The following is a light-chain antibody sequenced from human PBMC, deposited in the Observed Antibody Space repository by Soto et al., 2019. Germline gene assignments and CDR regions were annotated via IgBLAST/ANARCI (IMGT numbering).Light chain of an antibody. CDR1: SSDVGSYNL. Sequence: QLVLTQPASVSGSPGQSITISCTGTSSDVGSYNLVSWYQQHPGTAPKLMIYEVTKRPSGVSNRFSGSKSGNTASLTISGLQAEDEADYYCCSYARSNTLVFGGGTKVTVL. V-gene: IGLV2-23*02. J-gene: IGLJ3*02. CDR2: EVT. CDR3: CSYARSNTLV.